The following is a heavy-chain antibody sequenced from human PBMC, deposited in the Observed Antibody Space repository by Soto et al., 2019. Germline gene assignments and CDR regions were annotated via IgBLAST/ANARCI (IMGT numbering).Heavy chain of an antibody. J-gene: IGHJ6*02. CDR1: GGSVTSGSYY. Sequence: SETLSLTCAVSGGSVTSGSYYWSWVRQSPETGLEWIGEVFYSGTTKYNPSLRGRVTISVDRPKNQFSLKLTSVTAADTATYYCARDKDYSTAQPGYYYYGFDVWGQGTTVTVSS. D-gene: IGHD3-10*01. CDR2: VFYSGTT. V-gene: IGHV4-61*01. CDR3: ARDKDYSTAQPGYYYYGFDV.